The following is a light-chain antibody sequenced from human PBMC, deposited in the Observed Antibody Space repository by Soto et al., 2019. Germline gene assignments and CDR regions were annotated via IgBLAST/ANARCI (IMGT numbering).Light chain of an antibody. Sequence: EIVLTQSPATLSLSPGERATLSCRASQSVSSYLAWYQQKPGQAPRLLIYDASNRATGIPARFSGSGSGTDFTLTISSLEPEDFAVYYCPQRSNWPPSITFGQGTRLEIK. CDR2: DAS. CDR1: QSVSSY. J-gene: IGKJ5*01. CDR3: PQRSNWPPSIT. V-gene: IGKV3-11*01.